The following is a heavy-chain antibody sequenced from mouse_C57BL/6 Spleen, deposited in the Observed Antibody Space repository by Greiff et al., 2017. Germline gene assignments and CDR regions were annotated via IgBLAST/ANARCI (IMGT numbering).Heavy chain of an antibody. D-gene: IGHD2-4*01. J-gene: IGHJ2*01. CDR1: GYTFTEYT. Sequence: VHLVESGAELVKPGASVKLSCKASGYTFTEYTIHWVKQRSGQGLEWIGWFYPGSGSIKYNEKFKDKATLTADKSSSTVYMELSRLTSEDSAVYCCARHDDDDYGGYVDYGGQGTTLTVSA. V-gene: IGHV1-62-2*01. CDR2: FYPGSGSI. CDR3: ARHDDDDYGGYVDY.